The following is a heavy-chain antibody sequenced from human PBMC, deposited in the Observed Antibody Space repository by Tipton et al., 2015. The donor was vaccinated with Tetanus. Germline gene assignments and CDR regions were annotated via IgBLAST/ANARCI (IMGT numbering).Heavy chain of an antibody. CDR3: ARSNFAYSKKGAFDY. V-gene: IGHV4-30-2*01. CDR1: GDSITRDGYS. CDR2: ISDGGQS. D-gene: IGHD2-21*01. J-gene: IGHJ4*02. Sequence: TLSLTCTVSGDSITRDGYSWHWIRQPPGKGLEWIGYISDGGQSYYSPSLERRATISRDMSNNHFSLKLTSVTAADTAVYYCARSNFAYSKKGAFDYWGQGTLVTVSS.